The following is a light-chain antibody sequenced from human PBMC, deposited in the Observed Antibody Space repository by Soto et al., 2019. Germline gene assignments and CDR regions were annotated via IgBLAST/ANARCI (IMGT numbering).Light chain of an antibody. CDR1: SSDVGGYNH. CDR3: CSYAGSQIHYV. V-gene: IGLV2-11*01. CDR2: DVT. J-gene: IGLJ1*01. Sequence: QSVLTQPRSVSGSPGQSVTISCTGTSSDVGGYNHVSWYQQHPGKAPKLVIFDVTYRPSGVPDRFSGSKSGNTASLTISGLQPEDEADYYCCSYAGSQIHYVFGSGTQLTVL.